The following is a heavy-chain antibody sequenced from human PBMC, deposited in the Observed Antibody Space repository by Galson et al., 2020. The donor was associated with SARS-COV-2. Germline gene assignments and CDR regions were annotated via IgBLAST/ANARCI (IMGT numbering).Heavy chain of an antibody. CDR1: GGSFNSYY. CDR2: ISHSGST. V-gene: IGHV4-34*01. Sequence: SETLSLTCAVYGGSFNSYYWSWIRQPPGKGLEWVGEISHSGSTNYNPSLKSRVTISLDTSKKQISLYLTSVTAADTAVYYCAGGTGLTGAAYWGQGTLATVSS. J-gene: IGHJ4*02. D-gene: IGHD2-15*01. CDR3: AGGTGLTGAAY.